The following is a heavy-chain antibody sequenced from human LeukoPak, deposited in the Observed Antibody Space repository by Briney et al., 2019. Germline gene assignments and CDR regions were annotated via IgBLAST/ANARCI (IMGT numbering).Heavy chain of an antibody. Sequence: GASVKVSCKASGYTFTGYYMHWVRQAPGQGLEWRGWINPNSGGTKYAQKFQGRVTMTRDTSISTAHMELSRLRSDDTAVYYCARKGGDSSGWFTRIDYLDYWGQGTLVTVSS. D-gene: IGHD6-19*01. CDR2: INPNSGGT. J-gene: IGHJ4*02. CDR3: ARKGGDSSGWFTRIDYLDY. CDR1: GYTFTGYY. V-gene: IGHV1-2*02.